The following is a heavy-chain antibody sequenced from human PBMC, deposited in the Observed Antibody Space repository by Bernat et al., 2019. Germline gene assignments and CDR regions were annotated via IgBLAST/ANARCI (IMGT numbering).Heavy chain of an antibody. CDR3: ASVPGPAANFDY. J-gene: IGHJ4*02. CDR1: GGSFSGYY. V-gene: IGHV4-34*01. Sequence: QVQLQQWGAGLLKPSETLSLTCAVYGGSFSGYYWSWIRQPPGKGLEWIGEINHSGSTNYNPSLKSRVTISVDTSKNQFSLKLSSVTAADTAVYYCASVPGPAANFDYWGQGTLVTVSS. CDR2: INHSGST. D-gene: IGHD2-2*01.